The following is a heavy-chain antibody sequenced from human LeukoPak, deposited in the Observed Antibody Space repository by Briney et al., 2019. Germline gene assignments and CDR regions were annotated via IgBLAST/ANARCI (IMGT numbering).Heavy chain of an antibody. V-gene: IGHV3-43D*03. D-gene: IGHD3-22*01. Sequence: PGGSLRLSCAASGFTFDDYAMHWVRQAPGKGLEWVSLISWDGGSTYYADSVKGRFTISRDNSKNSLYLQMNSLRAEDTALYYCAKQIGNRDYYDSSGYPLDYWGQGTLVTVSS. J-gene: IGHJ4*02. CDR2: ISWDGGST. CDR1: GFTFDDYA. CDR3: AKQIGNRDYYDSSGYPLDY.